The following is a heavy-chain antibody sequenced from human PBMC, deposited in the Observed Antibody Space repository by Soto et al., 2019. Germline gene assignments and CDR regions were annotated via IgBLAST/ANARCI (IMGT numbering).Heavy chain of an antibody. Sequence: GGSLRLSCAASGFTFSSYAMSWVRQAPGKGLEWVSAISGSGGSTYYADSVKGRFTISRDNSKNTLYLQMNSLRAEDTAVYYCAKSGRRALVVVITAASWFDPWGQGTLVTVSS. D-gene: IGHD3-22*01. CDR2: ISGSGGST. CDR3: AKSGRRALVVVITAASWFDP. J-gene: IGHJ5*02. V-gene: IGHV3-23*01. CDR1: GFTFSSYA.